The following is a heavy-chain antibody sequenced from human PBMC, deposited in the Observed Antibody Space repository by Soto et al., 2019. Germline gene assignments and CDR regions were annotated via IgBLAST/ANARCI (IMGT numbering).Heavy chain of an antibody. J-gene: IGHJ4*02. CDR2: ISSSSSYI. CDR3: ARDTPRTRTYY. V-gene: IGHV3-21*01. CDR1: GFTFSSCS. Sequence: PGGSLRLSCAASGFTFSSCSMNWVRQAPGKGLEWVSSISSSSSYIYYADSVKGRFTISRDNAKNSLYLQMNSLRAEDTAVYYCARDTPRTRTYYWGQGTLVTVSS. D-gene: IGHD3-16*01.